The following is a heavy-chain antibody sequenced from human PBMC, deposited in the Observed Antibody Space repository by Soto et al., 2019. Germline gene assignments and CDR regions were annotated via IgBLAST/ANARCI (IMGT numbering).Heavy chain of an antibody. V-gene: IGHV3-7*03. J-gene: IGHJ4*02. D-gene: IGHD1-26*01. CDR3: ARDDLSGSPDY. CDR2: IKQDGSEK. Sequence: GGSLRLSCAASGFTFSSYWMSWVRQAPGKGLEWVANIKQDGSEKYYVDSVKGRFTISRDNAKNSLYLRMNSLRAEDTAVYYCARDDLSGSPDYWGQGTLVTVSS. CDR1: GFTFSSYW.